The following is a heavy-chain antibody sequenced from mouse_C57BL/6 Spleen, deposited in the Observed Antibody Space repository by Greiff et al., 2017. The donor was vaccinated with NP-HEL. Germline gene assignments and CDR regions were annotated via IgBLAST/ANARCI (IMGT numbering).Heavy chain of an antibody. J-gene: IGHJ1*03. V-gene: IGHV8-8*01. CDR2: IWWDDDK. CDR3: ARILYYYGSREGYFDV. D-gene: IGHD1-1*01. CDR1: GFSLSTFGMG. Sequence: QVTLKVSGPGILQPSQTLSLTCSFSGFSLSTFGMGVGWIRQPSGKGLEWLAHIWWDDDKYYNPALKSRLTISKDTSQNQVFLKIANVDTADTATYYCARILYYYGSREGYFDVWGTGTTVTVSS.